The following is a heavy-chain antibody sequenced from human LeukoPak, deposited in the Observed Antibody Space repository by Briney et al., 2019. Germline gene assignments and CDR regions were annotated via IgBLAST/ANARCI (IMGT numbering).Heavy chain of an antibody. D-gene: IGHD3-9*01. Sequence: GRSLRLSCTTSGFTFGESVMSWFRQAPGKGLGWVGLIRSKRYGGTTQYAASVEGRFTISRDDSKSIAYLQMNSLKTEETAVYFCARSYDVLAAYFPPDYWGQGTLVTVSS. V-gene: IGHV3-49*03. CDR3: ARSYDVLAAYFPPDY. CDR2: IRSKRYGGTT. J-gene: IGHJ4*02. CDR1: GFTFGESV.